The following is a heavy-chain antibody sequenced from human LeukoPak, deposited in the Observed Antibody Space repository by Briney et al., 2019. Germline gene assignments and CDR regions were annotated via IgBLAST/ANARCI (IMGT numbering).Heavy chain of an antibody. V-gene: IGHV3-23*01. J-gene: IGHJ4*02. CDR1: GFTFSSYA. Sequence: GGSLRLSCAASGFTFSSYAMSWVRQAPGKGLEWVSAISGSGGSTYYADSVKGRFTISRDNSKNTLYLQMNSLRAEDTAVYYCAKDRGYGSGSLRALDYWGQGTLVTVSS. D-gene: IGHD3-10*01. CDR2: ISGSGGST. CDR3: AKDRGYGSGSLRALDY.